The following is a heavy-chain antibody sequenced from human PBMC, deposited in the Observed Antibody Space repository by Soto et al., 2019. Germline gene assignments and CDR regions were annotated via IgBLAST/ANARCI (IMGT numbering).Heavy chain of an antibody. CDR2: ISYDGSNK. J-gene: IGHJ3*02. V-gene: IGHV3-30-3*01. CDR3: ARDDNWNDSPDAFDI. D-gene: IGHD1-1*01. CDR1: GFTFSSYA. Sequence: QVQLVESGGGVVQPARSLRLSCAASGFTFSSYAMHWVRQAPGKGLEWVAVISYDGSNKYYADSVKGRFTISRDNSKNTLYLQMNSLRAEDTAVYYCARDDNWNDSPDAFDIWGQGTMVTVSS.